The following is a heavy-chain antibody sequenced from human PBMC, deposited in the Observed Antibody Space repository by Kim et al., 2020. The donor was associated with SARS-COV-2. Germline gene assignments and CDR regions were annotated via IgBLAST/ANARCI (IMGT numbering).Heavy chain of an antibody. CDR3: ARGSITGKRVDAFDI. J-gene: IGHJ3*02. V-gene: IGHV1-46*01. D-gene: IGHD1-20*01. Sequence: AQKFQGRVTMTRDTSTSTVYMELSSLRSEDTAVYYCARGSITGKRVDAFDIWGQGTMVTVSS.